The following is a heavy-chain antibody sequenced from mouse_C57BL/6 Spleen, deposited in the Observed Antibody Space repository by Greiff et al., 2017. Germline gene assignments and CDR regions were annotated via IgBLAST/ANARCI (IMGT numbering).Heavy chain of an antibody. Sequence: DVHLVESGEGLVKPGGSLKLSCAASGFTFSSYAMSWVRQTPEKRLEWVAYISSGGDYIYYADTVKGRFTISRDNARNTLYLQMSSLKSEDTAMYYCTRDSGDDYDENYAMDYWGQGTSVTVSS. J-gene: IGHJ4*01. D-gene: IGHD2-4*01. CDR2: ISSGGDYI. CDR1: GFTFSSYA. CDR3: TRDSGDDYDENYAMDY. V-gene: IGHV5-9-1*02.